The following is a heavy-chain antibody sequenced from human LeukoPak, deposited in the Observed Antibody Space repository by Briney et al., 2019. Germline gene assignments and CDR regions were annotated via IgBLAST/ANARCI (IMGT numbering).Heavy chain of an antibody. D-gene: IGHD3-3*02. V-gene: IGHV3-53*01. CDR3: VSLARDY. CDR2: IHNDGST. J-gene: IGHJ4*02. CDR1: GFIVSNTY. Sequence: GESLKISCAASGFIVSNTYMTWVRQAPGKGLEWVSVIHNDGSTYYADSVKGRFTISRDNSKNMLFLRMNSLRVEDTAVYFCVSLARDYWGQGTLVSVSS.